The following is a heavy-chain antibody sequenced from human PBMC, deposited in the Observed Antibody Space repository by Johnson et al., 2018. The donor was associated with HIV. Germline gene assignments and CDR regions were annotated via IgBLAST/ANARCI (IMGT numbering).Heavy chain of an antibody. Sequence: QVQLVESGGGVVQPGRSLRLSCAASGFTLSHYGMHWVRQAPGKGLEWVALISYDGSNEYYADSVKGRFTISRDNSKNTLYLQMNNLTTEDTALYYCAKSVVVVIDGDNDDAFDIWGQGTMVTVSS. V-gene: IGHV3-30*18. CDR3: AKSVVVVIDGDNDDAFDI. CDR2: ISYDGSNE. J-gene: IGHJ3*02. CDR1: GFTLSHYG. D-gene: IGHD2-21*01.